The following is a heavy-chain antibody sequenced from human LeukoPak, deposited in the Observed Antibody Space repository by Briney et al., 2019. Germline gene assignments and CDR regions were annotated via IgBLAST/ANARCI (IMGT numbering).Heavy chain of an antibody. Sequence: GGSLRLSCAASGFTFSSYSMNWVRQAPGKGLEGVSSISSSSSYIYYADSVKGRFTISRDNAKNSLYLQMNSLRAEDTAVYYCARDLSGIVVVVAATLYFDNWGQGTLVTVSS. CDR3: ARDLSGIVVVVAATLYFDN. V-gene: IGHV3-21*01. D-gene: IGHD2-15*01. CDR2: ISSSSSYI. CDR1: GFTFSSYS. J-gene: IGHJ4*02.